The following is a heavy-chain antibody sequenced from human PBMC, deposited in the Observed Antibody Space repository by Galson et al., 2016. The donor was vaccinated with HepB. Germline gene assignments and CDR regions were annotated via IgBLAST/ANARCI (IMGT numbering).Heavy chain of an antibody. D-gene: IGHD6-19*01. J-gene: IGHJ4*02. Sequence: PLRLSCAASGFTFDKYGMTWFRQAPGKGLEWVSTICGRCGDMDYADSVKGRFTISRDDSKNTLYLHMNSLRDEDTAIYYCAIDPSQWHDLLFGNWAQGTLVTVSA. CDR3: AIDPSQWHDLLFGN. CDR1: GFTFDKYG. CDR2: ICGRCGDM. V-gene: IGHV3-23*01.